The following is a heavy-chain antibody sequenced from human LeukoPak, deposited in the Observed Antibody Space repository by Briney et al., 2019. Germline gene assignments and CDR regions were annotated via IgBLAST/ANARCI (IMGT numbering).Heavy chain of an antibody. V-gene: IGHV2-5*01. D-gene: IGHD1-1*01. Sequence: ESGPTLANPTQTLTLTCTFSGFSLNTTGVGVAWVRQPPGKALEWLALLYWNDDKRYSRSLRTRLTVTKDTSKRQVVLTLTNMDPVDTATYYCAYYNMVLPGRFDRWGQGTLVTVSS. J-gene: IGHJ5*02. CDR1: GFSLNTTGVG. CDR2: LYWNDDK. CDR3: AYYNMVLPGRFDR.